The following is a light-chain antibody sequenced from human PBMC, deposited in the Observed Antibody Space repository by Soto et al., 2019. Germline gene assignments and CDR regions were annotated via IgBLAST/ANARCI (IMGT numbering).Light chain of an antibody. V-gene: IGKV1-39*01. Sequence: DMEMTQSPSSLSASVGDRVTITCRASQSISNYLNWYQHKPGKVPKLRISAASILQSGVPTRFSGSGSGTDFTLTITTLQPEDFATYYCQQGYGTPLTFGGGTKIEIK. CDR2: AAS. J-gene: IGKJ4*01. CDR1: QSISNY. CDR3: QQGYGTPLT.